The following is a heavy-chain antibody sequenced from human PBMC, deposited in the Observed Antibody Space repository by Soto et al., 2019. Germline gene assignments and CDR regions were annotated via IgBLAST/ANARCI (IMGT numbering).Heavy chain of an antibody. CDR2: IRSKANSYET. Sequence: EVQLVESGGGLVQPGGSLRVSCAASGFTFSGSAMHWVRQASGKGLEWVGRIRSKANSYETAYAASVKGRFTISRDDSKNTAYLQMNSLKTEDTAVYYCIRVTADQALNGMDVWGRGTTVTVSS. CDR1: GFTFSGSA. CDR3: IRVTADQALNGMDV. V-gene: IGHV3-73*02. J-gene: IGHJ6*01. D-gene: IGHD2-21*02.